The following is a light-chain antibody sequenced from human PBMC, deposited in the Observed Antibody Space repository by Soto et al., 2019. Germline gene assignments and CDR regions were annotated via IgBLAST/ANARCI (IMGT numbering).Light chain of an antibody. V-gene: IGKV3-20*01. CDR2: GAS. J-gene: IGKJ4*02. CDR1: QSVSKKY. Sequence: EIMMTPSPSTXCLPIAKRAPVPCRESQSVSKKYLAWYKQKTGQXPXXXIYGASTRATGIPDRFSGSGYATDLPPTSSRLENEDSAVHYCKHYGARGTFGEGTKVDI. CDR3: KHYGARGT.